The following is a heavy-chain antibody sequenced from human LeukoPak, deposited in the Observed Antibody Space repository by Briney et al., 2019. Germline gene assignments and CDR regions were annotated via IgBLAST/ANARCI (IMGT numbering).Heavy chain of an antibody. J-gene: IGHJ6*03. D-gene: IGHD3-10*01. CDR3: ARHFYYGSGSYRYYYYYMDV. Sequence: PSDPLSLTCTVSGGLLSIYYWSWPRQPPGKALEWIGYIYYWGSTNYTPSLKSRVTISVHTSKNQFSLKLSSVTAADTAVYYCARHFYYGSGSYRYYYYYMDVWGKGTTVTVSS. CDR1: GGLLSIYY. V-gene: IGHV4-59*08. CDR2: IYYWGST.